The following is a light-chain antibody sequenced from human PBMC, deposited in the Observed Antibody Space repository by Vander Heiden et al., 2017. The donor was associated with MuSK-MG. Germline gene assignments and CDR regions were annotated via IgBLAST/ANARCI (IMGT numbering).Light chain of an antibody. CDR2: KAS. Sequence: DIQMTQSPSTLSASVGDRVTITCRASQRISTWLAWYQQQPGKAPKLLIYKASSLESGVPSRFSGRGYGSGTEFTLTSTSLQPDDFARYYCQHYKSPWTFGQGTTVEIK. CDR1: QRISTW. CDR3: QHYKSPWT. J-gene: IGKJ1*01. V-gene: IGKV1-5*03.